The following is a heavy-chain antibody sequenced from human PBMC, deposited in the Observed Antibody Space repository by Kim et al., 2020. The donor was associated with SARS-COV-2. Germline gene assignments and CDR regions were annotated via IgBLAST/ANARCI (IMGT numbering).Heavy chain of an antibody. V-gene: IGHV3-15*01. CDR2: IKSKTDGGTT. D-gene: IGHD3-22*01. Sequence: GGSLRLSCAASGFTFSNAWMSWVRQAPGKGLEWVGRIKSKTDGGTTDYAAPVKGRFTISRDDSKNTLYLQMNSLKTEDTAVYYCTARDSSGSYFDYWGQGTLVTVSS. CDR1: GFTFSNAW. J-gene: IGHJ4*02. CDR3: TARDSSGSYFDY.